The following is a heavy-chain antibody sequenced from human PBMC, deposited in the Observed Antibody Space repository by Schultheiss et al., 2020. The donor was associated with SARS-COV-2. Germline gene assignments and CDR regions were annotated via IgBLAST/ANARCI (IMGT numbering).Heavy chain of an antibody. CDR2: IIPIFGTA. V-gene: IGHV1-69*05. Sequence: SVKVSCKASGGTFSSYAISWVRQAPGQGLEWMGRIIPIFGTANYAQKFQGRVTMTTDTSTSTAYMELRSLRSDDTAVYYCAKDCHLLRFLEWSNAFDIWGQGTMVTVSS. D-gene: IGHD3-3*01. CDR1: GGTFSSYA. CDR3: AKDCHLLRFLEWSNAFDI. J-gene: IGHJ3*02.